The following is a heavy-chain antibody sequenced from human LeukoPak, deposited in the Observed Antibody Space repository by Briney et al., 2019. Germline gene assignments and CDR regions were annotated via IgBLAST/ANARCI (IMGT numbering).Heavy chain of an antibody. CDR1: GYYISSGYY. V-gene: IGHV4-38-2*01. D-gene: IGHD3-22*01. CDR2: IYQSGST. J-gene: IGHJ5*02. Sequence: SSETLSLPCAVSGYYISSGYYWGWIRQPPGKGLEWIGIIYQSGSTYYNPSLKSRVTISVDTSKNQFSLKLSSVTAADTAVYYCARGISRGYYDSSGYYWFDPWGQGTLVTVSS. CDR3: ARGISRGYYDSSGYYWFDP.